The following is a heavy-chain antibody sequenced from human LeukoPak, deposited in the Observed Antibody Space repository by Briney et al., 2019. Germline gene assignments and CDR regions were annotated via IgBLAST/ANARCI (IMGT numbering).Heavy chain of an antibody. Sequence: GGSLRLSCAASGFTFSNTAMSWVRQTPGKGLEWVATMSAYNDRTHYADSVRGRFTVSRDNSKNTLNLQMNSLREDDTAVYYCAQELSDIFVVRTDSWGQGTLVTVSS. V-gene: IGHV3-23*01. D-gene: IGHD3-9*01. J-gene: IGHJ4*02. CDR3: AQELSDIFVVRTDS. CDR2: MSAYNDRT. CDR1: GFTFSNTA.